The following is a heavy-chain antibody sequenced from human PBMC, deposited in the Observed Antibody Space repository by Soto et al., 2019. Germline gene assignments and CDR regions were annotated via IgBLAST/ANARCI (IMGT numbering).Heavy chain of an antibody. V-gene: IGHV1-18*01. CDR2: ISAYNGNT. CDR3: ARELPIVVVPAATRVYYYYYMDV. J-gene: IGHJ6*03. CDR1: GYTFTSYG. D-gene: IGHD2-2*01. Sequence: ASVKVSCKASGYTFTSYGISWVRQAPGQGLEWMGWISAYNGNTNYAQKLQGRVTMTTDKSTSTAYMELSSLRSEDTAVYYCARELPIVVVPAATRVYYYYYMDVWGKGTTVTVSS.